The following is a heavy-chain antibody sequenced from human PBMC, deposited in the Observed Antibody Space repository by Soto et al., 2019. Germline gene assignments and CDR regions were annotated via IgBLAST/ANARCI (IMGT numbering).Heavy chain of an antibody. J-gene: IGHJ4*02. D-gene: IGHD4-17*01. V-gene: IGHV4-4*07. CDR3: XXXXXVDYVEYYFDY. CDR1: DGSISTYY. CDR2: IYTNGST. Sequence: QVQLQQSGPGLVKPSETLSLTCTVSDGSISTYYWSWIRQPAGKGLEWIGRIYTNGSTNYNLSLKSRVTMSVDRSKKQLSLKLSSVTAADTAXXXXXXXXXVDYVEYYFDYWGQGTL.